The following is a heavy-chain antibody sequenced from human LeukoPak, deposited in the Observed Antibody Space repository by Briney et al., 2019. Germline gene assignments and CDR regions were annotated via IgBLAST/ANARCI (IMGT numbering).Heavy chain of an antibody. V-gene: IGHV4-4*02. CDR2: IYHSGST. D-gene: IGHD6-6*01. CDR3: ARDPYSSSSGYYGMDV. CDR1: GGSISSSNW. J-gene: IGHJ6*02. Sequence: SETLSLTCAVSGGSISSSNWWSWVRQPPGKGLEWIGEIYHSGSTNYNPSLKSRVTISVDKSKNQFSLKLSSVTAADTAVYYCARDPYSSSSGYYGMDVWGQGTTVTVSS.